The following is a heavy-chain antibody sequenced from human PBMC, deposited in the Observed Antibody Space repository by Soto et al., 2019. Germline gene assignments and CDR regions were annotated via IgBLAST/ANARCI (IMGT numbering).Heavy chain of an antibody. J-gene: IGHJ3*02. CDR3: ARDYSASAFDI. Sequence: ASETLSLTCTVSGGSISSDGYYWSWIRQHPGKGLEWIGYIYYSGTTYYSPSLKSRVTISIDTSKKQFSLKLSSVTAADTAVYYCARDYSASAFDIWGQGRMVTVSS. D-gene: IGHD4-4*01. V-gene: IGHV4-31*03. CDR2: IYYSGTT. CDR1: GGSISSDGYY.